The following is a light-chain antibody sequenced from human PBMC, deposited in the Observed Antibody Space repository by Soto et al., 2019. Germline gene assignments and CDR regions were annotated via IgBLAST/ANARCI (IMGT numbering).Light chain of an antibody. V-gene: IGLV2-23*02. J-gene: IGLJ2*01. CDR3: CSYAGSSTPVV. Sequence: SVLTQPASVSGSPGQSITISCTGTSSDVGSYNLGSWYQQHPGKAPKLMIYEVSKRPSGVSNRFSGSKSGNTASLTISGLQAEDEADYYCCSYAGSSTPVVFGGGTKLTVL. CDR1: SSDVGSYNL. CDR2: EVS.